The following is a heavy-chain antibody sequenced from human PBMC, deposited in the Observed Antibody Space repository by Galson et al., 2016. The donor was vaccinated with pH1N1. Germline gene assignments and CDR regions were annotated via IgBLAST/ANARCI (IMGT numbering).Heavy chain of an antibody. V-gene: IGHV3-33*01. D-gene: IGHD1/OR15-1a*01. CDR1: GFTFSNYG. CDR3: VRVDDGPPNNLDH. Sequence: SLRLSCAASGFTFSNYGMHWVRQAPGKGLEWLAVILSDGSSEGYADSVKGRFTISRDNSDNTLYLQMHKVRAEDSALYFCVRVDDGPPNNLDHWGQGTLVTVSS. CDR2: ILSDGSSE. J-gene: IGHJ4*02.